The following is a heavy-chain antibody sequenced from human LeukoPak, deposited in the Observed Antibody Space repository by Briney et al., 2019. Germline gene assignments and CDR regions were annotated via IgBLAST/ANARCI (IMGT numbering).Heavy chain of an antibody. CDR3: ARGSATEITMVRGVISPFDY. CDR1: GFTFSSYG. CDR2: INHSGST. J-gene: IGHJ4*02. D-gene: IGHD3-10*01. V-gene: IGHV4-34*01. Sequence: PGGSLRLSCTASGFTFSSYGMTWIRQPPGKGLEWIGEINHSGSTNYNPSLKSRVTISVDTSKNQFSLKLSSVTAADTAVYYCARGSATEITMVRGVISPFDYWGQGTLVTVSS.